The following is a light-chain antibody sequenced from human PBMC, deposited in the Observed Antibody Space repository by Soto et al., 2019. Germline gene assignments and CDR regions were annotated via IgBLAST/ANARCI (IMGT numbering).Light chain of an antibody. CDR2: EVN. Sequence: QSALTQPPSASGSPGQSVTISCTGTSSDVGGYNYVSWYQQHPANVPKLMVYEVNKRPSGVPDRFAGSKSGNTASLTDSGLQAEDEADYYCTSYAGGNNVFGTGTKVTVL. CDR1: SSDVGGYNY. J-gene: IGLJ1*01. V-gene: IGLV2-8*01. CDR3: TSYAGGNNV.